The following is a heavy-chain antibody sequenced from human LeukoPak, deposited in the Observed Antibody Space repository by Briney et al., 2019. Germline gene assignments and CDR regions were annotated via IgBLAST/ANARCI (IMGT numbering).Heavy chain of an antibody. CDR1: GYTFTGYY. J-gene: IGHJ4*02. CDR3: ARDTIMLRGVPRGLGY. D-gene: IGHD3-10*01. Sequence: ASVKVSCKASGYTFTGYYMHWVRQAPGQGLEWMGWINPNSGGTNYAQMFQGRVTMTRDTSISTAYMELSSLRSDDTAVYYCARDTIMLRGVPRGLGYWGQGTLVTVSS. V-gene: IGHV1-2*02. CDR2: INPNSGGT.